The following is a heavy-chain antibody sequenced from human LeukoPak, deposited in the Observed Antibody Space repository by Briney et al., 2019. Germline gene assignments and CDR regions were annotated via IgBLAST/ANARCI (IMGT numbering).Heavy chain of an antibody. V-gene: IGHV1-46*01. CDR3: AREGSPYGSGSYYMGYYGMDV. CDR1: GYTFTSYY. Sequence: GASVKVSCKASGYTFTSYYMHWVRQAPGQGLEWMGIINPSGGSTSYAQKFQGRVTITADESTSTAYMELSSLRSEDTAVYYCAREGSPYGSGSYYMGYYGMDVWGQGTTVTVSS. D-gene: IGHD3-10*01. CDR2: INPSGGST. J-gene: IGHJ6*02.